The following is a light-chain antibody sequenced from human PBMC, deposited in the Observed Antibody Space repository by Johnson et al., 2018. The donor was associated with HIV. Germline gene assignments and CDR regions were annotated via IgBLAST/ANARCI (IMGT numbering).Light chain of an antibody. CDR3: GTWDSSLNAYV. J-gene: IGLJ1*01. V-gene: IGLV1-51*01. Sequence: QPVLTQTPSVSAAPGQKVTISCSGSSSNIGNNYVSWYQQLPGTAPKLLIYDNNKRPSGIPDRFSGSKSGTSATLGITGLQTGDEADYYCGTWDSSLNAYVFGTGTKVTVL. CDR1: SSNIGNNY. CDR2: DNN.